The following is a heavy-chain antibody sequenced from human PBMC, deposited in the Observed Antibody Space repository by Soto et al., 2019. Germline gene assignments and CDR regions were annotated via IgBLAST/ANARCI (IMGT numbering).Heavy chain of an antibody. D-gene: IGHD4-17*01. J-gene: IGHJ4*02. CDR3: ASCYGDYEFPCEY. Sequence: EVQLVESGGGLVQPGGSLRLSCEGSGFTFTDYSMLWVRKAPGKGLEWVSYISSTSNIAFYVDSVEGRFTTSRDNAKNSLYLQMNSLRDEDTAVYYCASCYGDYEFPCEYWGQGTLVTVSS. CDR2: ISSTSNIA. V-gene: IGHV3-48*02. CDR1: GFTFTDYS.